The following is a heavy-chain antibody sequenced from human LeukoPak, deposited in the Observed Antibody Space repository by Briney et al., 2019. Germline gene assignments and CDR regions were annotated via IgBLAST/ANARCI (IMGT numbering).Heavy chain of an antibody. CDR3: ARQDSSSWDFDY. Sequence: GGSLRLSCAASGFTFSSYSMNWVRQAPGKGLEWVSSISSSSSYIYYADSVEGRFTISRDSAKNSLYLQMNSLRAEDTAVYYCARQDSSSWDFDYWGQGTLVTVSS. D-gene: IGHD6-6*01. CDR1: GFTFSSYS. CDR2: ISSSSSYI. V-gene: IGHV3-21*01. J-gene: IGHJ4*02.